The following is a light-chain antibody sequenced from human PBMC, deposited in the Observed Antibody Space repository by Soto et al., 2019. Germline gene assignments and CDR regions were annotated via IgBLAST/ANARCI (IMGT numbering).Light chain of an antibody. CDR1: QTISTW. CDR3: QQYNRHWT. J-gene: IGKJ1*01. V-gene: IGKV1-5*01. CDR2: DDS. Sequence: DIQKTHHPSNVSESVGDRVNITCRASQTISTWLAWYQQKPGKDPKILIFDDSSLESGVQSRFRGSGSGTEFTLTISRLQPDDFATYYCQQYNRHWTLGQGNKVDIK.